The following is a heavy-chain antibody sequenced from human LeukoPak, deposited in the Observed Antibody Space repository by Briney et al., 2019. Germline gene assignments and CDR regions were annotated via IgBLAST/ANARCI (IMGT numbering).Heavy chain of an antibody. CDR1: GDSISSYY. CDR3: ARYMGPYDFDY. Sequence: PETLSLTCTVSGDSISSYYWSWIRQPPGRGLEWIGYIYSIGRTTYNPSLKRGVTISVDTPKNKFSLKLSSVTAADTAVYYCARYMGPYDFDYWGQGTLVTVSS. CDR2: IYSIGRT. D-gene: IGHD1-26*01. V-gene: IGHV4-59*01. J-gene: IGHJ4*02.